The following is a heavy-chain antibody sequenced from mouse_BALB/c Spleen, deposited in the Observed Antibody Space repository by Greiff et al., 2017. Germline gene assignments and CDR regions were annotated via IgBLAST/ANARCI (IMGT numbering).Heavy chain of an antibody. Sequence: QVQLQQSGAELAKPGASVKMSCKASGYTFTSYWMHWVKQRPGQGLEWIGYINPSTGYTEYNQKFKDKATLTADKSSSTAYMQLSSLTSEDSAVYYCARMRDYAMDYWGQGTSVTVSS. CDR3: ARMRDYAMDY. V-gene: IGHV1-7*01. CDR1: GYTFTSYW. CDR2: INPSTGYT. J-gene: IGHJ4*01.